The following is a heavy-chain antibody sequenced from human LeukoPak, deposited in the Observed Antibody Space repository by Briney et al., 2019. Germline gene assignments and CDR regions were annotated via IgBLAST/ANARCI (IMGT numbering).Heavy chain of an antibody. CDR1: GFTFTAYY. V-gene: IGHV1-2*02. J-gene: IGHJ4*02. CDR3: ARGPHWDPHFDY. CDR2: INPNSGGT. D-gene: IGHD7-27*01. Sequence: GASVKVSCKATGFTFTAYYMHWVRQDPGQGLEWMGWINPNSGGTNYAQKFQGRVTMTRDTSISTAYMELSRLRSDDTAVYYCARGPHWDPHFDYWGQGTLVTVSS.